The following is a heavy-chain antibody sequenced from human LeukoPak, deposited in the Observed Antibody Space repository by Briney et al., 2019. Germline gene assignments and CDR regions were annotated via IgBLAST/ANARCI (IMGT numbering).Heavy chain of an antibody. J-gene: IGHJ4*02. CDR3: ARVSPPYRSIAVAGFDY. D-gene: IGHD6-19*01. Sequence: PGRSLGLSCAASGFTFSSYAMHWVRQAPGKGLEWVAVISYDGSNKYYADSVKGRFTISRDNSKNTLYLQMNSLKAEDTAVYYCARVSPPYRSIAVAGFDYWGQGTLVTVSS. V-gene: IGHV3-30-3*01. CDR1: GFTFSSYA. CDR2: ISYDGSNK.